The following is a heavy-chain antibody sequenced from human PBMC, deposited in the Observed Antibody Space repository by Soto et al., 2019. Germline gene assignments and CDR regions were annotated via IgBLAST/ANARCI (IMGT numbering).Heavy chain of an antibody. CDR3: AATGGNYFGLDV. J-gene: IGHJ6*02. Sequence: ASVKVSCKSSDNTFTHYGINWVRQAPGQGLEWMGWISGYNGNTKYAQKFQDRVTMTADTSTRTAFMEVRSLTSDDTGVYFCAATGGNYFGLDVWGQGTTVIVSS. V-gene: IGHV1-18*01. CDR2: ISGYNGNT. CDR1: DNTFTHYG. D-gene: IGHD2-8*02.